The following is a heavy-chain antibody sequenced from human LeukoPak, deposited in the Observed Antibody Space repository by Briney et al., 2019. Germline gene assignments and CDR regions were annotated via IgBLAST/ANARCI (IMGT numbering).Heavy chain of an antibody. D-gene: IGHD6-13*01. V-gene: IGHV1-69*04. CDR2: IVPILGIA. Sequence: SVKVSCKASGGTFSSYAISWVRQAPGQGLEWMGRIVPILGIANYAQKFQGRVTITADKSTSTAYMELSSLRSEDTAVYFCAKSIASAGTNSCYYMDVWGTGTTVTVSS. J-gene: IGHJ6*03. CDR3: AKSIASAGTNSCYYMDV. CDR1: GGTFSSYA.